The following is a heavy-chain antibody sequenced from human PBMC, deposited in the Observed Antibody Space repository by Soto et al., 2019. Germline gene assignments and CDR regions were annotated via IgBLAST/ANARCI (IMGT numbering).Heavy chain of an antibody. CDR1: GFTFSSYA. CDR3: AKDLDSSSWYRGDYYNGMDV. J-gene: IGHJ6*02. CDR2: ISGSGGST. V-gene: IGHV3-23*01. D-gene: IGHD6-13*01. Sequence: GGSLRLSCAASGFTFSSYAMSWVRQAPEKGLEWVSGISGSGGSTYYADSVKGRFTISRDSSRNTLYLQMNSMRAEDTAVYYCAKDLDSSSWYRGDYYNGMDVWGQATTDTVSS.